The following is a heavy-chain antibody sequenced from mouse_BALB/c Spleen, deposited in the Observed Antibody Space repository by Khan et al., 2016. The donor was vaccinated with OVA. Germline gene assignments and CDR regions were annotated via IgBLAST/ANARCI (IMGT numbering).Heavy chain of an antibody. CDR3: TRIYRSDFDY. CDR2: INPHIGET. Sequence: VQLKESGPELVRPGASVKISCKASGYSFTGYFMNWVMQSHGKSLEWIGRINPHIGETFYNQRFTDKATLTVDESSSTANLELRSLASEDSAVYYCTRIYRSDFDYWGQGTTLTVSS. J-gene: IGHJ2*01. V-gene: IGHV1-20*02. D-gene: IGHD1-1*01. CDR1: GYSFTGYF.